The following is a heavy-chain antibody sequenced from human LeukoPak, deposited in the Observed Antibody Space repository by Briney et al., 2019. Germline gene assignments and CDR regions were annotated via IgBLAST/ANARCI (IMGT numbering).Heavy chain of an antibody. CDR2: IWYDGSNK. CDR1: GFTFSSYG. V-gene: IGHV3-33*06. J-gene: IGHJ4*02. D-gene: IGHD4-11*01. CDR3: AKITALTYSNYFDY. Sequence: GGSLRLSWAASGFTFSSYGMHWVRQAPGKGLEWVAVIWYDGSNKYYADSVKGRFTISRDNSKNKLYLQMNSLRAEDTAVYYCAKITALTYSNYFDYWGQGTLVTVSS.